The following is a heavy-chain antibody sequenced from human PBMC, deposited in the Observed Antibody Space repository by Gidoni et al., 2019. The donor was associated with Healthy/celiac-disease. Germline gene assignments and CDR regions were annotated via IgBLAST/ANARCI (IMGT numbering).Heavy chain of an antibody. D-gene: IGHD2-15*01. Sequence: QVQLVQSGAEVKKPGASVKVYCKVSGYTLTELSMHWVRQAPGKGLEWMGGFDPEDGETIYAQKFQGRVTMTEDTSTDTAYMELSSLRSEDTAVYYCATFKYCSGGSCYPGRWFDPWGQGTLVTVSS. CDR2: FDPEDGET. CDR3: ATFKYCSGGSCYPGRWFDP. J-gene: IGHJ5*02. CDR1: GYTLTELS. V-gene: IGHV1-24*01.